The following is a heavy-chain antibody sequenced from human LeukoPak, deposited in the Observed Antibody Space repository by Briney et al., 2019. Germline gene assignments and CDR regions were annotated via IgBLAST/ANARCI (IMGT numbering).Heavy chain of an antibody. Sequence: ASVKVSCKASGYTFTSYYMHWVRQAPGQGLEWMGIINPSGGSTSYAQKFQGRVTMTRDMSTSTVYMELSSLRSEDTAVYYCAKDSTPGSGSYYYMDVWGKGTTVTISS. D-gene: IGHD3-10*01. V-gene: IGHV1-46*01. CDR2: INPSGGST. J-gene: IGHJ6*03. CDR1: GYTFTSYY. CDR3: AKDSTPGSGSYYYMDV.